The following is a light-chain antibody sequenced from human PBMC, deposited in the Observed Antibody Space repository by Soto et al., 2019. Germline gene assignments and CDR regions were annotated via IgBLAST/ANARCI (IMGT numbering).Light chain of an antibody. CDR2: DAS. V-gene: IGKV1-5*01. CDR1: HNLDKW. Sequence: DIQMTQSPSTLSASVGDRVTIPCRASHNLDKWLAWYQQKPGKAPQLLIYDASSLESGVPSRFSGSGSGTEFTLTISSLQPDDFATYDCQQYNSYWTFGQGTKGDIK. CDR3: QQYNSYWT. J-gene: IGKJ1*01.